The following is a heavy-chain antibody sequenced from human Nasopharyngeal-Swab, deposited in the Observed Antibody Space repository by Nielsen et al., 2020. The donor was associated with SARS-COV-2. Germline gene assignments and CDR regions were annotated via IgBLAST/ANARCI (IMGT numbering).Heavy chain of an antibody. J-gene: IGHJ6*02. V-gene: IGHV3-21*01. CDR1: GFTFNMYS. D-gene: IGHD1-1*01. CDR3: ARLGTESYHYYSLDV. Sequence: GESLKISCVTSGFTFNMYSMHWVRQAPGKGLEWVASISSSSNYIYYGDSVKGRFTISRDNTQKSLYLEMNSLRVEDTAVYYWARLGTESYHYYSLDVWGQGTTVTVSS. CDR2: ISSSSNYI.